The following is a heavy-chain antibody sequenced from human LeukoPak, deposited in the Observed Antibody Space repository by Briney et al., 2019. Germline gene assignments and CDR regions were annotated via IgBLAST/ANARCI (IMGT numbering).Heavy chain of an antibody. CDR1: GGTFSSHA. Sequence: GSSVKVSCKASGGTFSSHAISWVRQAPGQGLEWMGGIIPIFGTANYAQKFQGRVTITADKSTSTAYMELSSLRSEDTAVYYCARDFSSGSYLGDFDYWGQGTLVTVSS. CDR2: IIPIFGTA. D-gene: IGHD1-26*01. J-gene: IGHJ4*02. V-gene: IGHV1-69*06. CDR3: ARDFSSGSYLGDFDY.